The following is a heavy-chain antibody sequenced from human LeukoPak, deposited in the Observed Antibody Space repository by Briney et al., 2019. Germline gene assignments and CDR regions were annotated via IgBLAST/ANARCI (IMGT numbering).Heavy chain of an antibody. V-gene: IGHV3-74*01. D-gene: IGHD3-10*01. CDR1: GFTFSSYW. CDR3: ARDLHYYGSGP. CDR2: IASDGSST. J-gene: IGHJ5*02. Sequence: GGSLRLSCAASGFTFSSYWMNWVRQAPGKGLVWVSRIASDGSSTTYADSVKGRFSISRDNAKNTLYLQMNSLRVEDTAVYYCARDLHYYGSGPWGQGTLVTVSS.